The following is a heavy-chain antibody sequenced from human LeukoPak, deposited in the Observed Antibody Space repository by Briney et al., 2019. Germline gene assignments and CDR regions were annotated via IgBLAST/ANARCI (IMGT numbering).Heavy chain of an antibody. CDR2: IYYSGST. D-gene: IGHD2-15*01. V-gene: IGHV4-39*01. CDR3: ARRSGRVEPMPDY. J-gene: IGHJ4*02. CDR1: GVSITSISYD. Sequence: SETLSLTCSVSGVSITSISYDWGWIRQPPGKGLEWIGSIYYSGSTYYNPSLKSRVTISVDSSKNQFSLKVNSVTAADTAVYYCARRSGRVEPMPDYWGQGTLVTVSS.